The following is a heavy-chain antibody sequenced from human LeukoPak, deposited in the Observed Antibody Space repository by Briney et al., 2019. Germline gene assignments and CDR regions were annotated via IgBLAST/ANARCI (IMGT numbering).Heavy chain of an antibody. CDR2: IYYSGST. J-gene: IGHJ4*02. CDR3: ARVPRRDGYNRSEDY. CDR1: GGSISSSSYY. Sequence: SETLSLTCTVSGGSISSSSYYWGWIRQPLGKGLEWIGSIYYSGSTYYNPSLKSRVTISVDTSKNQFSLKLSSVTAADTAVYYCARVPRRDGYNRSEDYWGQGTLVTVSS. V-gene: IGHV4-39*07. D-gene: IGHD5-24*01.